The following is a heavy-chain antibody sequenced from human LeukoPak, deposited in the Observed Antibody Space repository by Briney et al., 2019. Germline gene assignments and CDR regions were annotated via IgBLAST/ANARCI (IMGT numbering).Heavy chain of an antibody. D-gene: IGHD3-10*01. J-gene: IGHJ5*02. CDR2: INPKSGGR. CDR1: GYTFTAYY. V-gene: IGHV1-2*02. CDR3: ARDEGNYYGSGRFPLGFS. Sequence: GASVKVSCKASGYTFTAYYIHWVRQAPGQGLKWMAWINPKSGGRYYLPQFQGRITMTRDTSINTVYMELSDLRSDDTAVYYCARDEGNYYGSGRFPLGFSWGQGTLITVSS.